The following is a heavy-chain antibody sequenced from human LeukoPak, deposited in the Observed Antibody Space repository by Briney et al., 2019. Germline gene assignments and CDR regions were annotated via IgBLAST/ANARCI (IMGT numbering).Heavy chain of an antibody. V-gene: IGHV3-23*01. D-gene: IGHD5-12*01. J-gene: IGHJ4*02. CDR1: RFTFSSSS. CDR3: AKEIFSGLLYIDY. Sequence: HSGGSLRLSCAASRFTFSSSSISWVRQAPGKGLEWVSAITDAVGSTHYADSVKGRFTISSDNSKNTVYLQMNSLRPEDMAVYYCAKEIFSGLLYIDYWGQGTLVTVSS. CDR2: ITDAVGST.